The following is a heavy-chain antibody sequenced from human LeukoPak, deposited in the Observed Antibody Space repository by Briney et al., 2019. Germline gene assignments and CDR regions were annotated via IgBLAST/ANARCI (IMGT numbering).Heavy chain of an antibody. V-gene: IGHV4-34*01. CDR3: VRGLPNTVFDY. J-gene: IGHJ4*02. Sequence: PSETLSLTCAVYGGSFSGYFWSWIRQPPGKGLEWIGEINQSGSTNYNPSLKSRVTISVDTSKNQFSLNLSSVTAADTAVYYCVRGLPNTVFDYWGQGTLVTVSS. D-gene: IGHD2/OR15-2a*01. CDR1: GGSFSGYF. CDR2: INQSGST.